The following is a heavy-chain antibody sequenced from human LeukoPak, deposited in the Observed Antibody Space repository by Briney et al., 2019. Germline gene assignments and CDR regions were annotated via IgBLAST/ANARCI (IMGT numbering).Heavy chain of an antibody. J-gene: IGHJ6*02. CDR1: GYSFTTYW. D-gene: IGHD6-13*01. CDR3: ARQVAAAGTGGLLLGYGMDV. CDR2: ICPGDSDT. V-gene: IGHV5-51*01. Sequence: GESLKISCKGSGYSFTTYWIGWMRQMPGKGLEWMGIICPGDSDTRYSPSFQGQVTISADKSINTAYLQWSSLKASDTAIYYCARQVAAAGTGGLLLGYGMDVWGQGTTVTVSS.